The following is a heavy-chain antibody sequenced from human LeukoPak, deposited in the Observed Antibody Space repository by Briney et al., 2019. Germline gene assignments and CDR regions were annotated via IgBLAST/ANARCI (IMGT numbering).Heavy chain of an antibody. D-gene: IGHD3-10*01. CDR2: IHPTDGST. V-gene: IGHV1-46*01. CDR1: GYTFSTYY. J-gene: IGHJ4*02. CDR3: ARANGGGLDY. Sequence: ASVKVSCKTSGYTFSTYYMHWVRQAPRQGLEWVGIIHPTDGSTSYTQKIQGRVTMTRDTATGTVYLELSSLRSEDTAVYWCARANGGGLDYWGQGTLITVSS.